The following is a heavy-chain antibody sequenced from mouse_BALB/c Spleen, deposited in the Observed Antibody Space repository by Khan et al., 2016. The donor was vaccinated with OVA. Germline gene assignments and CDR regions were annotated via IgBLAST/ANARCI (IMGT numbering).Heavy chain of an antibody. J-gene: IGHJ4*01. V-gene: IGHV1S56*01. Sequence: QVQLKQSGPELVKPGASVRISCKASGYAFTTYYIHWVKQRPGQGLEWIGWIYPGNVNTKYNEKFKGKATLTADTSSTTVYMQLISLTSEDSAVYFGARDDYCVGDAMDYLGQGTSVTVSS. CDR2: IYPGNVNT. CDR3: ARDDYCVGDAMDY. CDR1: GYAFTTYY. D-gene: IGHD2-4*01.